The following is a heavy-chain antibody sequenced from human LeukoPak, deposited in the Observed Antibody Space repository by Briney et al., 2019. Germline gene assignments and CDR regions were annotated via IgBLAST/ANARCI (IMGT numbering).Heavy chain of an antibody. D-gene: IGHD6-13*01. Sequence: GASVKVSCKASGYTFTSYYMHWVRQAPGQGLEWMGIINPSGGSTSYAQKFQGRGSMTRDTYTTTVYMELRSLRSEATAAYYCARETVMQGIAAAGTSRGFDPWGQGTLVTVSS. J-gene: IGHJ5*02. CDR2: INPSGGST. CDR1: GYTFTSYY. V-gene: IGHV1-46*01. CDR3: ARETVMQGIAAAGTSRGFDP.